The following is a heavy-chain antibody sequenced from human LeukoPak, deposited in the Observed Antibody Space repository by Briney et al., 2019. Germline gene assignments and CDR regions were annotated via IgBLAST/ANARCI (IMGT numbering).Heavy chain of an antibody. CDR2: INSDGSST. D-gene: IGHD1-7*01. V-gene: IGHV3-74*03. CDR3: ALGTKPLSYHFFDY. J-gene: IGHJ4*02. Sequence: GGSLRLSCAASGFSFSTYWMHWVRQAPGRGLVWVSRINSDGSSTTYADPVKGRFTLSRDNAKNTLYLQMNSLRAEDTAVYYCALGTKPLSYHFFDYWGQGALVTVSS. CDR1: GFSFSTYW.